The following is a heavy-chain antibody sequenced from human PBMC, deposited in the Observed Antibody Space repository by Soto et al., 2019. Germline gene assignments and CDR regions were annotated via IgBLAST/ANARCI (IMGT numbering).Heavy chain of an antibody. CDR3: ARRVGATKVFDY. Sequence: PSETLSLTCTVSGGSIISYYWSWIRQPPGKGLEWIGYIYYSGSTNYNPSLKSRVTISVDTSKNQFSLKLSSVTAADTAVYYCARRVGATKVFDYWGQGTLVTVSS. CDR2: IYYSGST. J-gene: IGHJ4*02. CDR1: GGSIISYY. V-gene: IGHV4-59*01. D-gene: IGHD1-26*01.